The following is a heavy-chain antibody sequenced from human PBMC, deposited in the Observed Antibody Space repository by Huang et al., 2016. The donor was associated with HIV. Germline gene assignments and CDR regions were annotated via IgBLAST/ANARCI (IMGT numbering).Heavy chain of an antibody. V-gene: IGHV3-30*18. CDR1: GFTFSSYG. D-gene: IGHD6-13*01. Sequence: QVQLVESGGGVVQPGRSLRISCAASGFTFSSYGMHWVRQAPGKGREWVAGISYDGKTKYYADSGKGRFSISRDNSKTTVYLQLNSLRVEDTAVYYCAKGGSAAAVLDFWGQGTLVTVSS. J-gene: IGHJ4*02. CDR3: AKGGSAAAVLDF. CDR2: ISYDGKTK.